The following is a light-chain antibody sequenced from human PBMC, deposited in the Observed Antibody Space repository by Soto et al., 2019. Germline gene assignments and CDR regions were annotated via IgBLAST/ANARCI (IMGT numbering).Light chain of an antibody. Sequence: DIQMTQSPSSLSASVGDRISITCRSSQTIRNNLNWYQQRPGKAPKLLIFAASSLHNGVPPRFSGGGSGTHFTLTITTPQPGDAATYFCQQSFSVPYTFGQGTQVDI. CDR2: AAS. CDR1: QTIRNN. J-gene: IGKJ2*01. CDR3: QQSFSVPYT. V-gene: IGKV1-39*01.